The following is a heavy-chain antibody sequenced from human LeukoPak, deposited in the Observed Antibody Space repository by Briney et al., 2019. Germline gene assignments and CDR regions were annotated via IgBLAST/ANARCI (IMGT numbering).Heavy chain of an antibody. CDR2: INHSGGT. V-gene: IGHV4-34*01. D-gene: IGHD5-12*01. J-gene: IGHJ4*02. Sequence: SETLSLTCTVSGGSISSYYWSWIRQPPGKGLEWIGEINHSGGTNYNPSLKSRVTISVDTSKNQFSLKLSTVTAADTAVYYCRYSGYDYRNYFDYWGQGTLVTVSS. CDR3: RYSGYDYRNYFDY. CDR1: GGSISSYY.